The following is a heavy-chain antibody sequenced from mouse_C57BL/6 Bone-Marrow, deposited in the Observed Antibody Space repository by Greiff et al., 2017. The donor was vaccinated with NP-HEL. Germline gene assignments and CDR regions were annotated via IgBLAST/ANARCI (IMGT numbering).Heavy chain of an antibody. CDR2: IYPRSGNT. D-gene: IGHD1-1*01. CDR1: GYTFTSYG. J-gene: IGHJ4*01. CDR3: ATVTTVDYYAMDY. Sequence: VHLVESGAELARPGASVKLSCKASGYTFTSYGISWVKQRTGQGLEWIGEIYPRSGNTYYNEKFKGKATLTADKSSSTAYMELRSLTSEDSAVYFCATVTTVDYYAMDYWGQGTSVTVSS. V-gene: IGHV1-81*01.